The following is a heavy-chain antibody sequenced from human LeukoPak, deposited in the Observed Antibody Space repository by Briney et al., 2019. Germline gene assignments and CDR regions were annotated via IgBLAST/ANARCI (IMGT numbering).Heavy chain of an antibody. J-gene: IGHJ5*02. Sequence: SETLSLTCTVSGVSVSSASYYWSWIRQPPGKGLEWIGYIYYSGSTNSIPSLKSRVTISVDTSKNQFSLKLSSVTAADMAVYYCARVVQRAWFDPWGQGTLVTVSS. V-gene: IGHV4-61*01. CDR1: GVSVSSASYY. CDR2: IYYSGST. D-gene: IGHD3-10*01. CDR3: ARVVQRAWFDP.